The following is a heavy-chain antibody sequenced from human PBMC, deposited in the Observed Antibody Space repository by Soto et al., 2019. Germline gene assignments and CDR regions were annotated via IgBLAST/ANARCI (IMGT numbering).Heavy chain of an antibody. J-gene: IGHJ6*02. D-gene: IGHD1-20*01. V-gene: IGHV4-34*01. CDR2: INHSGST. CDR1: GGSFSGYY. CDR3: ARDNHAWYYYYGMDV. Sequence: PSETLSLTCAVYGGSFSGYYWSWIRQPPGKGLEWIGEINHSGSTNYNPSLKSRVTISVDTSKNQFSLKLSSVTAADTAVYYCARDNHAWYYYYGMDVWGQRTTVTVSS.